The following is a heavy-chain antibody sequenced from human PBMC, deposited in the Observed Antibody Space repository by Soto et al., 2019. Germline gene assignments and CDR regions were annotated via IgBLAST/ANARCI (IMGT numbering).Heavy chain of an antibody. D-gene: IGHD6-19*01. CDR1: GYTFIDYA. Sequence: ASVKVSCKTSGYTFIDYAITWVRQAPGQGLEWMGWINTYTGNTDSAQKFQGKITMTTDTSTGTAYMELRGLTSDDTAVYYCARGGSGWYEDYWGQGTLVTVSS. CDR2: INTYTGNT. V-gene: IGHV1-18*01. J-gene: IGHJ4*02. CDR3: ARGGSGWYEDY.